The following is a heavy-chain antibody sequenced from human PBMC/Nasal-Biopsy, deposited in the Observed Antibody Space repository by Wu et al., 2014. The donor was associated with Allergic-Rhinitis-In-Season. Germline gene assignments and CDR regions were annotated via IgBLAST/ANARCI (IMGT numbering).Heavy chain of an antibody. CDR1: GFTSSNFA. CDR2: ITGSGANT. V-gene: IGHV3-23*01. CDR3: AREGAYCLDY. Sequence: CAAAGFTSSNFAMSWVRQAPGKGLEWVSGITGSGANTYYADSLKGRFTISRDNAKNSLYLQMDSLRGEDTAVYYCAREGAYCLDYWGQGTLVSVSS. J-gene: IGHJ4*02. D-gene: IGHD2-21*01.